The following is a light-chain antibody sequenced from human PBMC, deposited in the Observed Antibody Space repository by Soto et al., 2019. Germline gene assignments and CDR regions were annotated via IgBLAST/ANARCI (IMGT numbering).Light chain of an antibody. CDR3: LQHNSYPRT. Sequence: DIQMTQSPSSLSASVGDRVTITCRASQGIWNDLGWYQQKPGKAPKRLIYAASSLQSGVPSRFSGSGSGTEFTLTISSLQPEDFATYYRLQHNSYPRTFGQGTRVEIK. J-gene: IGKJ1*01. CDR1: QGIWND. CDR2: AAS. V-gene: IGKV1-17*01.